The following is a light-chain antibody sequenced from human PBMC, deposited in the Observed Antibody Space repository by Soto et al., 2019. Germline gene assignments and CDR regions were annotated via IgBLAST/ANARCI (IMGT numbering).Light chain of an antibody. CDR2: EGS. CDR1: SSDVGSYNL. Sequence: QSALTQPASVSGSPGQSITISCTGTSSDVGSYNLVSWYQQHPGKAPKLMIYEGSKRPSGVSNRFSGSKSGNTASLTISGLQAEDEAHYYCCSYAVGGTFVFGGGTKLTVL. CDR3: CSYAVGGTFV. V-gene: IGLV2-23*03. J-gene: IGLJ2*01.